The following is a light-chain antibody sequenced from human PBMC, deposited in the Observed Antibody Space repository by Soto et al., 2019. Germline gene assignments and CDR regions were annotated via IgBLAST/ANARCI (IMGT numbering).Light chain of an antibody. CDR3: QQSNRAGT. J-gene: IGKJ4*01. Sequence: DIQMTQSPSTLSASVGDRVTITCRASQSISSWLAWYQQKPGKAPKLLIYKASSLESGVPSRFSGSGSGTEFTLTISSLQPDDFATYYCQQSNRAGTFGGGTKVDIK. CDR2: KAS. CDR1: QSISSW. V-gene: IGKV1-5*03.